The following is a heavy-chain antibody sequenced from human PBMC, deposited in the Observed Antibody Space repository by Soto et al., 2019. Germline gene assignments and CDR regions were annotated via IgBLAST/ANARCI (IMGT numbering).Heavy chain of an antibody. CDR2: INHSGST. J-gene: IGHJ6*02. V-gene: IGHV4-34*01. CDR1: GGSFSGYY. Sequence: SETLSLTCAVYGGSFSGYYWSWIRQPPGKGLEWIGEINHSGSTNYNPSLKSRVTISVDTSKNQFSLKLSSVTAADTAVYYCARAFGHYYYYGMDVWGQGTTVTVS. CDR3: ARAFGHYYYYGMDV. D-gene: IGHD3-16*01.